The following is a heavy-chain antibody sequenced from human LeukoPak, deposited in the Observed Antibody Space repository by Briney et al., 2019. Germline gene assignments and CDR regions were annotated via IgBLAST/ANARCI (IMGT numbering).Heavy chain of an antibody. CDR2: INPNSGGT. CDR3: AGSHIAGATLPTGDFDY. V-gene: IGHV1-2*02. Sequence: ASVKVSCKASGYTFTGYYMHWVRQAPGQGLEWMGWINPNSGGTNYAQKFQGRVTMTRDTSISTAYMELSRLRSDDTAVYYCAGSHIAGATLPTGDFDYWGQGTLVTVSS. D-gene: IGHD1-26*01. CDR1: GYTFTGYY. J-gene: IGHJ4*02.